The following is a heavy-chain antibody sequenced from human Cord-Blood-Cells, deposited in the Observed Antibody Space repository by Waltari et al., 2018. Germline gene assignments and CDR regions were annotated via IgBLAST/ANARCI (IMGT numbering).Heavy chain of an antibody. CDR1: GGSISSSSYY. Sequence: QLQLQESGSGLVKPSETLSLTCTVSGGSISSSSYYWGWIRQPPGKGLEWIGSIYYSGSTYYNPSLKSRVTISVDTSKNQFSLKLSSVTAADTAVYYCARLAGWYNWFDPWGQGTLVTVSS. D-gene: IGHD6-19*01. CDR2: IYYSGST. V-gene: IGHV4-39*01. CDR3: ARLAGWYNWFDP. J-gene: IGHJ5*02.